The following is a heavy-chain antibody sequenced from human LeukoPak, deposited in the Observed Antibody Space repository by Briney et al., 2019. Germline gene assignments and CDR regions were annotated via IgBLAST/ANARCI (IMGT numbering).Heavy chain of an antibody. V-gene: IGHV1-2*02. D-gene: IGHD3-10*01. CDR1: GYTFTGYY. CDR3: ARNRPTMVRRETLRYYYGMDV. CDR2: INPNSGGT. Sequence: ASVKVSCKASGYTFTGYYMHWVRQAPGQGLEWMGWINPNSGGTNYAQKFQGRVTMTRDTSISTAYMELSRLRSDDTAVYYCARNRPTMVRRETLRYYYGMDVWGQGTTVTVSS. J-gene: IGHJ6*02.